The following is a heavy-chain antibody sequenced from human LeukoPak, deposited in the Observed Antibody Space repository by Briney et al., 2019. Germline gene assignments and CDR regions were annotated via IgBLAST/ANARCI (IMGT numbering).Heavy chain of an antibody. D-gene: IGHD6-6*01. CDR1: GGSISSGGYS. Sequence: SQTLSLTCAVSGGSISSGGYSWSWIRQPPGKGLEWIGYIYHSGSTYYNPSLKSRVTISVDRSKNQFSLKLTSVTAADTAVYYCARDASIAGSGIINWGQGIRVTVSS. J-gene: IGHJ4*02. CDR2: IYHSGST. CDR3: ARDASIAGSGIIN. V-gene: IGHV4-30-2*01.